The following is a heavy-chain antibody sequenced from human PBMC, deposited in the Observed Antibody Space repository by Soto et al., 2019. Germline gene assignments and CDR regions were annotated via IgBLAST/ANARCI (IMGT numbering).Heavy chain of an antibody. V-gene: IGHV4-4*02. Sequence: QVQLQESGPGLVKPSGTLSLTCAVSGGSISSSNWWSWVRQPPGKGLEWIGEIYHSGSTNYNPSPKSRVTISVAMSKNQFSLQLRSVTAADTAVFYCATAEYYYCPYWGQGTLVIVSS. J-gene: IGHJ4*02. CDR1: GGSISSSNW. CDR2: IYHSGST. CDR3: ATAEYYYCPY. D-gene: IGHD3-10*01.